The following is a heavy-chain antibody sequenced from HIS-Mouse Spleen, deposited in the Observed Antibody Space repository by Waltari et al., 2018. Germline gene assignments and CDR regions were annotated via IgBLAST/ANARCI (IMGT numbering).Heavy chain of an antibody. CDR3: AREIPYSSSWYDWYFDL. Sequence: QLQLQESGPGLVKPSETLSLTCTVSGGSISSSSYYWGWIRQPPGKGLEWIGRIHYSGSTYYKPSLKSRVTISVDTSKNQFSLKLSSVTAADTAVYYCAREIPYSSSWYDWYFDLWGRGTLVTVSS. D-gene: IGHD6-13*01. J-gene: IGHJ2*01. CDR1: GGSISSSSYY. V-gene: IGHV4-39*07. CDR2: IHYSGST.